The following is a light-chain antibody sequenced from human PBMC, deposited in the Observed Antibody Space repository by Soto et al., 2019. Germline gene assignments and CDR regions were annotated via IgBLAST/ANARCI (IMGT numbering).Light chain of an antibody. CDR3: CSYAGSKRV. V-gene: IGLV2-23*01. J-gene: IGLJ3*02. CDR2: EGS. CDR1: SSDVGSYNL. Sequence: QSALTQPASVSGSPGQSITISCTGTSSDVGSYNLVSWYQQHPGKAPKLMIYEGSKRPSGVSNRFSGSKSGNTASLTISGLQAEDEADYYCCSYAGSKRVFDGGTKLTVL.